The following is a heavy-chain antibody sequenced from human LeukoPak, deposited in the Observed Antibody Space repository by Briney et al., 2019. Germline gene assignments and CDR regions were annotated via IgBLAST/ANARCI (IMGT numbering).Heavy chain of an antibody. CDR3: ARGGRFEAFDM. V-gene: IGHV1-2*02. CDR2: INPKTDAT. J-gene: IGHJ3*02. CDR1: VYTFIDYY. D-gene: IGHD3-10*01. Sequence: ASVKVSCKTSVYTFIDYYLHSVRQAPGQGLEWMGWINPKTDATNYAQMLQDRVTMTRDTSISTAYMELSSLRSDDTAVYYCARGGRFEAFDMWGQGTMVTVSS.